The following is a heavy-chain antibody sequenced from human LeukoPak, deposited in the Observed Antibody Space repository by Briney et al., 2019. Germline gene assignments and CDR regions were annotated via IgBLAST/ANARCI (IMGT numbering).Heavy chain of an antibody. D-gene: IGHD6-13*01. CDR1: GFTFSGYS. CDR2: ISTGSNYI. CDR3: ARGSSSLEY. V-gene: IGHV3-21*01. J-gene: IGHJ4*02. Sequence: GGSLRLSCAAPGFTFSGYSMNWVRQAPGKGLEWVSSISTGSNYIYYADSVKGRFTISRDNAKNSLYLQMNSLRAEDTAVYYCARGSSSLEYWGQGTLVTVSS.